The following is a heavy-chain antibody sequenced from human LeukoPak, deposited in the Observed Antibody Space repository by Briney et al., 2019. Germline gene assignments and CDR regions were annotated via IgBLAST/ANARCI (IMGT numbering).Heavy chain of an antibody. V-gene: IGHV3-23*01. CDR3: ARDIELST. CDR1: GFMFRDAA. CDR2: IASSGLNA. D-gene: IGHD5-12*01. Sequence: GGSLRLSCAASGFMFRDAAMTWVRQAPGKGLEWVSLIASSGLNAYYADSVRGRFTISRDNSKNTLSLQMNSLRVEDTAIYYCARDIELSTWGLGTLVTVSS. J-gene: IGHJ3*01.